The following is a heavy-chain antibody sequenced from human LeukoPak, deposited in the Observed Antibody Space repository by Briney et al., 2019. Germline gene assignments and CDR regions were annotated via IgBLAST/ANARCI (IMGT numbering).Heavy chain of an antibody. Sequence: GGSLRLSCAASGFTFSSYSMNWVRQAPGKGLEWVSSISSSSSYIYYADSVKGRFTISRDNAKNSLYLQMNSLRAEDTAVYYCARGVAPTPYYFDYWGQGTLVTVSS. CDR3: ARGVAPTPYYFDY. J-gene: IGHJ4*02. CDR2: ISSSSSYI. V-gene: IGHV3-21*01. CDR1: GFTFSSYS. D-gene: IGHD2-15*01.